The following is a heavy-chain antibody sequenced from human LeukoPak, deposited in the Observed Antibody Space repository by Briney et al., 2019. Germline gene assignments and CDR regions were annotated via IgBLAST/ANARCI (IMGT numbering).Heavy chain of an antibody. CDR3: GWGGWLHPLDF. CDR1: GYTFTGNY. V-gene: IGHV1-2*02. J-gene: IGHJ4*02. Sequence: ASVKVSCQASGYTFTGNYLHWVRQAPGQRLEWMGWINPDNGATDYSQKFQARVTVTRDLSTSTSYMELNMLTSDDTAIYFCGWGGWLHPLDFWGQGTMVIVSS. CDR2: INPDNGAT. D-gene: IGHD5-12*01.